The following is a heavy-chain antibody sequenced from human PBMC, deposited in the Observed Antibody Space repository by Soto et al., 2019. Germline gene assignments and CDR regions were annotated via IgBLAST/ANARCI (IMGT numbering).Heavy chain of an antibody. CDR1: GFTVSNNY. Sequence: GGSLRLSCAPSGFTVSNNYMDWVRQAPGKGLEWVSIIYSDGSTYYADYVKGRFTISRDNSKNTLYLQMDSLRAEDTAVYFCARGLKIRHDAFDLWGPGTMVTVSS. CDR3: ARGLKIRHDAFDL. CDR2: IYSDGST. D-gene: IGHD3-22*01. J-gene: IGHJ3*01. V-gene: IGHV3-53*01.